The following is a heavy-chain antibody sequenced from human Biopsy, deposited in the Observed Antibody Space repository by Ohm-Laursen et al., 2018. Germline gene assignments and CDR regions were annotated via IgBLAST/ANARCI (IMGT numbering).Heavy chain of an antibody. J-gene: IGHJ5*02. Sequence: SETLSLTCPVSGGSISNNNYYWGWIRQPPGKGLEWIGSIFYRGSTHHKPSLKSRVNISVDTSKNQFSLKLNSVTAADTAVYYCARDYDTSGYYYVSWGQGTLVTVSS. D-gene: IGHD3-22*01. CDR1: GGSISNNNYY. CDR3: ARDYDTSGYYYVS. CDR2: IFYRGST. V-gene: IGHV4-39*01.